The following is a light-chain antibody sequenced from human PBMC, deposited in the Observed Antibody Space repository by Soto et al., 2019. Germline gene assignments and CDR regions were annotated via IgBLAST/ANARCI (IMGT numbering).Light chain of an antibody. CDR1: QSVTSS. V-gene: IGKV3-11*01. CDR3: QQRSTWPRA. Sequence: DIVLTQSPATLSLSPGERATLSCRASQSVTSSLVWYQQKPGQAPRLLIYDASNRATGIPARFSGSGSGTDFTLTISSLEPEDFAVYYCQQRSTWPRAFGGGTKVDIK. J-gene: IGKJ4*01. CDR2: DAS.